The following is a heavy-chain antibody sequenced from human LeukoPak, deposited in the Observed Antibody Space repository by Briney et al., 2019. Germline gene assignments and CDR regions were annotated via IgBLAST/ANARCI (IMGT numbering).Heavy chain of an antibody. D-gene: IGHD3-22*01. Sequence: PSETLSLTCTVSGNSISSGDNYWSWIRQPAGKGLEWIGRIYTSGSTNYNPSLKSRVTISGDTSKNQFSLRLSSVTAADTAVYYCAREVYDSSGYYYWGQGTLVTVSS. V-gene: IGHV4-61*02. CDR3: AREVYDSSGYYY. CDR2: IYTSGST. J-gene: IGHJ4*02. CDR1: GNSISSGDNY.